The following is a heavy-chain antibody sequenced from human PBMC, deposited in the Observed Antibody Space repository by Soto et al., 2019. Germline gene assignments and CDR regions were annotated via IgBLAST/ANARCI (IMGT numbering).Heavy chain of an antibody. Sequence: EVQLVESGGGLVQPGGSLRLSCVASGFTFNYYWMHWVRQAPGKGLVWVSRIQSDGSSPDYVDSVKGRFTISRDTAKNTLYLQMNNLRAEDTAVYYCARGGDPVYWGQGTLVTVSS. V-gene: IGHV3-74*01. CDR2: IQSDGSSP. CDR3: ARGGDPVY. D-gene: IGHD3-16*01. J-gene: IGHJ4*02. CDR1: GFTFNYYW.